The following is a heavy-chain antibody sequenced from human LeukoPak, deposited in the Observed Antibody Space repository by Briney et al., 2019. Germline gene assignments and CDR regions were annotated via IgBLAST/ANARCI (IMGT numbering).Heavy chain of an antibody. D-gene: IGHD5-12*01. CDR1: GDSVSSNSAA. CDR3: VRDSGYGLDAFDI. Sequence: SQTLSLTCAISGDSVSSNSAAWNWIRQSPSRGLEWLGRTYYRSKWYNDYPVFMKSRMTINPDTSKNQFSLQLKSVTPEDTAVYYCVRDSGYGLDAFDIWGQGTKVTVSS. CDR2: TYYRSKWYN. V-gene: IGHV6-1*01. J-gene: IGHJ3*02.